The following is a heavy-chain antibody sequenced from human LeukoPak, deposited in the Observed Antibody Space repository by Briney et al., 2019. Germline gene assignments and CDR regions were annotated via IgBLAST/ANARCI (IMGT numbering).Heavy chain of an antibody. CDR2: ISGSGDGA. J-gene: IGHJ4*02. CDR3: AKGYIQLWWFDY. V-gene: IGHV3-23*01. Sequence: GGSLRLSCAASGFTFSTYAMSWVRQAPGKGLQWVSLISGSGDGAHYADSVKGRFTISRDNSKNTVYLQMTNLRAEDTAVYYCAKGYIQLWWFDYGGQGTLVAVSS. D-gene: IGHD2-21*01. CDR1: GFTFSTYA.